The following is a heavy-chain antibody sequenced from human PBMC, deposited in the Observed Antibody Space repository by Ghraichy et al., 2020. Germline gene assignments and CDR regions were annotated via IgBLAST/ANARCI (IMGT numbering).Heavy chain of an antibody. CDR2: IKHDGSAR. J-gene: IGHJ4*02. Sequence: GGSLRLSCAASGFTFRSYWMTWVRQAPGKGLEWVANIKHDGSARYHADSVKGRFTISSDDAKSSLYLQMNSLSVEDTAVYYCRRQGYGVPFAYWGQGTLVTVSS. D-gene: IGHD5-12*01. V-gene: IGHV3-7*03. CDR3: RRQGYGVPFAY. CDR1: GFTFRSYW.